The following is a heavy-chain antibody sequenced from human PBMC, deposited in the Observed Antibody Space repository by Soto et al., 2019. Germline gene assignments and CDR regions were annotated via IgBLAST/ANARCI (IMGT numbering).Heavy chain of an antibody. CDR3: AKDQKGRTTWFDTFYV. CDR2: ISGGGGST. CDR1: GFTFSSYA. V-gene: IGHV3-23*01. Sequence: EVQLLESGGGLVQPGGSLRLSCAASGFTFSSYAMSWVRQAPGKGLEWVASISGGGGSTSYADAVNGQFTMSRDNSKNTLDLQKGHLRAEDTAGYYCAKDQKGRTTWFDTFYVWGQGTFVTVSS. J-gene: IGHJ3*01. D-gene: IGHD6-13*01.